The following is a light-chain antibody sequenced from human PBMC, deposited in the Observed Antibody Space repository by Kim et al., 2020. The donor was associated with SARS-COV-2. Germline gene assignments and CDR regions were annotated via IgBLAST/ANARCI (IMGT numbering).Light chain of an antibody. Sequence: APRKTARIPCAGNNIGSKNVRWYQQKPGRAPVLVIHYDRDRPSGIPERFSGSNSGNTATLTISRVEAGDEADYYCQVWDSSSDHRVFGGGTKLTVL. CDR1: NIGSKN. CDR3: QVWDSSSDHRV. J-gene: IGLJ3*02. V-gene: IGLV3-21*04. CDR2: YDR.